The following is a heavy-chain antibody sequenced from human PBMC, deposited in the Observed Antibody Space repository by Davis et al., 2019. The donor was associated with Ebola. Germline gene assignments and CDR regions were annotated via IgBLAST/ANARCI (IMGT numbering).Heavy chain of an antibody. V-gene: IGHV1-18*04. CDR1: GYTFTNYG. CDR2: INPHNGNT. D-gene: IGHD2-21*01. CDR3: ATYGLWY. Sequence: ASVKVSCKASGYTFTNYGITWVRQAPGQGLEWMGWINPHNGNTNYAQNVQGRVTLTTDTSTSTAYKEVGSLRSEDTAVYYCATYGLWYWGQGTLVTVSS. J-gene: IGHJ4*02.